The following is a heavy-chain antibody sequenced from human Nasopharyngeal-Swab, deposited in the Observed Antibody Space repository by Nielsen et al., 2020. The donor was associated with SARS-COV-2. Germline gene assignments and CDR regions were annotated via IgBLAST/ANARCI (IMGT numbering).Heavy chain of an antibody. CDR1: GFTFSNYA. D-gene: IGHD4-17*01. J-gene: IGHJ4*02. CDR2: ISGSGGST. Sequence: GESLKISCAASGFTFSNYAMSWVRQAPGKGPEWVSGISGSGGSTNYADSVKGRFTISRDNSKNTVFLQMNSLRAEDTAVYYCAKGGVSVYGDSYYFDFWGQGSLVTVSS. V-gene: IGHV3-23*01. CDR3: AKGGVSVYGDSYYFDF.